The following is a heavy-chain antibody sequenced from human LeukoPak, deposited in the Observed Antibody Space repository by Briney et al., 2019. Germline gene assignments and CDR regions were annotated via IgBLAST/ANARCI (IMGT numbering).Heavy chain of an antibody. D-gene: IGHD5-18*01. Sequence: GGSLGLSCAASGFTFSNYGMHWVRQAPGKGLGWVAFLRRDGSDKYYADSVKGRFTISRDNSKNTVYLQMNSLRPEDTAVYYCAKDHSQNFDYWGQGTLVTVSS. J-gene: IGHJ4*02. CDR3: AKDHSQNFDY. CDR1: GFTFSNYG. V-gene: IGHV3-30*02. CDR2: LRRDGSDK.